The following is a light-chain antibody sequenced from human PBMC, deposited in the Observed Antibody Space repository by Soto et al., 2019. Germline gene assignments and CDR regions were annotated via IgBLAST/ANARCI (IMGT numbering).Light chain of an antibody. CDR1: QDISNY. V-gene: IGKV1-33*01. CDR2: DES. J-gene: IGKJ2*01. CDR3: QQYDSLVYT. Sequence: DIQMTQSPSSLSASVGDRVTITCQASQDISNYLNWYQQKPGKAPKLLIYDESNLETGVPSMFSGSGSGTDFTFTISSLQPEDIATYYCQQYDSLVYTFGQGTKLEIK.